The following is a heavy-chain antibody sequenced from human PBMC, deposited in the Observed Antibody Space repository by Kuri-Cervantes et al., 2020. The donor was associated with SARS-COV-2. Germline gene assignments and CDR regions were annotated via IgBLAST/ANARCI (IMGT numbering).Heavy chain of an antibody. D-gene: IGHD3-10*01. V-gene: IGHV4-4*07. J-gene: IGHJ4*02. Sequence: GSLRLSCTVSGGSISSYYWSWIRQPAGKGLEWIGRIYTSGSTNYNPSLKSRVTMSVDTSKNQFSLKLSSVTAADTAVYYCARTQYSGPFDYWGQGTLVTVSS. CDR1: GGSISSYY. CDR2: IYTSGST. CDR3: ARTQYSGPFDY.